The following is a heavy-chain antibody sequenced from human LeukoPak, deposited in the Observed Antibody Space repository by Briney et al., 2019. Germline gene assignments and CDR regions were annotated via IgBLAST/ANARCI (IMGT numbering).Heavy chain of an antibody. CDR1: GYTFTAYY. V-gene: IGHV1-2*02. D-gene: IGHD6-13*01. Sequence: ASVKVSCKASGYTFTAYYIHWVRQAPGQGLEWMGWVNPNTGGTYYAQKFQDRITMTRDASIGTAYMEPNRLRSDDTAVYYCGRDLVSRQEVDQPWGQGTLVTVSS. CDR3: GRDLVSRQEVDQP. J-gene: IGHJ5*02. CDR2: VNPNTGGT.